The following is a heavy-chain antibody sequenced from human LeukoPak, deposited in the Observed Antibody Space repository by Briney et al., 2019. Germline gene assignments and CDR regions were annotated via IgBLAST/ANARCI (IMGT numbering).Heavy chain of an antibody. CDR3: VRVSGDRRYFDY. J-gene: IGHJ4*02. V-gene: IGHV3-7*03. D-gene: IGHD7-27*01. Sequence: GGSLRLSCAASGFTFSSYWMSWVRQAPGKGLEWVANIKQDGSEKYYVDSVKGRFTISRDDAKNSLYLQMNSLRAEDTAVYYCVRVSGDRRYFDYWGQGTLVTVSS. CDR1: GFTFSSYW. CDR2: IKQDGSEK.